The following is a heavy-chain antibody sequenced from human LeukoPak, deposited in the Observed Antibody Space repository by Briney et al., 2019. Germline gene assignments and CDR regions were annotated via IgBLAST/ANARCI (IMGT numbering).Heavy chain of an antibody. V-gene: IGHV3-74*01. CDR1: GFTFSNYW. CDR3: ARDPFYGDAHFDY. CDR2: IKSDGSST. J-gene: IGHJ4*02. Sequence: VGSLRLSCAASGFTFSNYWMHWVRQAPGKGLVWVSRIKSDGSSTTYADSVKGRFTISRDNAKNMVYLQMNSLRAEDTAVYYCARDPFYGDAHFDYWGQGTLVTVSS. D-gene: IGHD4-17*01.